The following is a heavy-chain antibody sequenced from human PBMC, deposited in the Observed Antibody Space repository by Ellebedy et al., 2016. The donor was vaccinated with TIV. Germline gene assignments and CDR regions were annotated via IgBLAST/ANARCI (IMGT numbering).Heavy chain of an antibody. J-gene: IGHJ6*03. CDR2: IKQDGSAK. CDR3: GRRYMDV. CDR1: GFTFSSYW. V-gene: IGHV3-7*01. Sequence: GESLKISXAASGFTFSSYWMQWVRQAPGKGLEWVANIKQDGSAKYYVDSVKGRFTISRDNAKNSVYLQMNNLRAEDTAVYYCGRRYMDVWGKGTTVTVSS.